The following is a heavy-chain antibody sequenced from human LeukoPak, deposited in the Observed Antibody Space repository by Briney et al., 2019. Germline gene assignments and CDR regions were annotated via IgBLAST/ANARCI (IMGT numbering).Heavy chain of an antibody. D-gene: IGHD6-6*01. CDR1: GIPFSVSG. V-gene: IGHV3-30*02. J-gene: IGHJ3*01. CDR3: VRGGSSRQMGVFDV. CDR2: IQYDGFHK. Sequence: PGGSLRLSCVASGIPFSVSGMHWVRQDPGKGLEWVTFIQYDGFHKYYAKSVEGRFTISRDNSRNTVYLQMNSLRGGDTGIYYCVRGGSSRQMGVFDVWGQGKMVTVSS.